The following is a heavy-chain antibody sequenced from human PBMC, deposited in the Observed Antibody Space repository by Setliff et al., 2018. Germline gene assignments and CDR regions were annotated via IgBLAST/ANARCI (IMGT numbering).Heavy chain of an antibody. D-gene: IGHD2-15*01. J-gene: IGHJ3*01. Sequence: SETLSLTCAASGGTFTYYYWTWIRQSPAKGLEWIGEITHTGTTGSTNYDPSLKSRVTISVDTSKNQFSLKLSSVTATDTALYYCARPNCSGGDCYSSAFDVWGHGTTVTVSS. CDR3: ARPNCSGGDCYSSAFDV. CDR1: GGTFTYYY. V-gene: IGHV4-34*01. CDR2: ITHTGTTGST.